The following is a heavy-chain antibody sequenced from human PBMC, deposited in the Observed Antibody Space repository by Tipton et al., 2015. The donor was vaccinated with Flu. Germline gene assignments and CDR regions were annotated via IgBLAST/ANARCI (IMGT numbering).Heavy chain of an antibody. CDR2: IYHSGST. V-gene: IGHV4-38-2*02. CDR3: ARDRRITIFGVVIGGDGMDV. J-gene: IGHJ6*02. CDR1: GYSISSGYY. D-gene: IGHD3-3*01. Sequence: LRLSCAVSGYSISSGYYWGWIRQPPGKGLEWIGSIYHSGSTYYNPSLKSRVTISVDTSKNQFSLKLSSVTAADTAVYCRARDRRITIFGVVIGGDGMDVWGQGTTVTVSS.